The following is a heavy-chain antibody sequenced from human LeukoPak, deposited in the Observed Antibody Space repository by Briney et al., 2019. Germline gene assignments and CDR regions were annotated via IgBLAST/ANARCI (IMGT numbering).Heavy chain of an antibody. CDR2: ISSSGTTI. CDR1: GFTFSSYE. D-gene: IGHD2-15*01. J-gene: IGHJ5*02. CDR3: ARVGVVVAATGNLWFDP. V-gene: IGHV3-48*03. Sequence: QPGGSLRLSCAASGFTFSSYEMNWVRQAPGKGLEGVSYISSSGTTIYYADSVKGRFTISRDNAKNSLYLQMNSLRAEDTAVYYCARVGVVVAATGNLWFDPWGQGTLVTVSS.